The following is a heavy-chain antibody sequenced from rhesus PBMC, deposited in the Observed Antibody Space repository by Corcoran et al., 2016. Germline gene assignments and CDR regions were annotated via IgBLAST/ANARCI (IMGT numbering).Heavy chain of an antibody. CDR3: AKTTFYGNSWYFDI. D-gene: IGHD4-35*01. CDR1: GGSINGYY. J-gene: IGHJ2*01. CDR2: IGVSSGST. Sequence: QVQLQESGPGLVKPSETLSLTCAVSGGSINGYYWNWIRQPPGKGLEWIGYIGVSSGSTYYNPSLKSRVTISTDTSKNQFSLRLSSVTAADTAVYYCAKTTFYGNSWYFDIWGPGTPITISS. V-gene: IGHV4-165*02.